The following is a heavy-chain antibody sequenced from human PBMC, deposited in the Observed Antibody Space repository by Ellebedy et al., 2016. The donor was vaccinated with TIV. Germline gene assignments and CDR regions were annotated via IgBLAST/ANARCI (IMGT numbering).Heavy chain of an antibody. V-gene: IGHV3-21*01. D-gene: IGHD6-19*01. CDR2: ISSSSYI. CDR3: ARDMGYTSGWYYFDY. CDR1: GFTFSSYT. J-gene: IGHJ4*02. Sequence: PGGSLRLSCAASGFTFSSYTMNWVRQAPGKGLEWVSSISSSSYIYFADSLKGRFTVSRDNAKNSLYLQMNSLRAEDTAVYYCARDMGYTSGWYYFDYWGQGTLVTVSS.